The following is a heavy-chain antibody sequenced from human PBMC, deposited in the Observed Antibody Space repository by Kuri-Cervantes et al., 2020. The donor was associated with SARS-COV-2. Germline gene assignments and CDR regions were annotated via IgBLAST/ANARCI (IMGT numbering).Heavy chain of an antibody. CDR1: GFTFSSYS. V-gene: IGHV3-23*01. CDR2: ISGSGGST. D-gene: IGHD2-15*01. J-gene: IGHJ4*02. CDR3: AKDRVYCSGGSCPLYY. Sequence: GGSLRLSCAASGFTFSSYSMNWVRQAPGKGLEWVSAISGSGGSTYYADSVKGRFTISRDNSKNTLYLQMNSLRAEDTAVYYCAKDRVYCSGGSCPLYYWGQGTLVPSPQ.